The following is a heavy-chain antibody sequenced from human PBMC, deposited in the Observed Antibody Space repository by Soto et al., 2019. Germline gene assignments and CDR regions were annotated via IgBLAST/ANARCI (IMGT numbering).Heavy chain of an antibody. CDR1: GFTFSSYD. CDR3: AKDWKQYWVVGIDAFEI. CDR2: SSVSGSAT. V-gene: IGHV3-23*01. Sequence: EVQLLESGGDLVQPGGSLRLSCAASGFTFSSYDMSWVRQAPGQGLEWISTSSVSGSATHYADSVKGRFTVSRDNSKNTVYLQMSSLRAEDTALYYCAKDWKQYWVVGIDAFEIWGQGTMVTVSS. D-gene: IGHD2-15*01. J-gene: IGHJ3*02.